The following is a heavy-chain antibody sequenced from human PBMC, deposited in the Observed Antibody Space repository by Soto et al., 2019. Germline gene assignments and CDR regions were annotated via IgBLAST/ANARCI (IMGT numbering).Heavy chain of an antibody. CDR1: GGSTSSGDYY. Sequence: SETLSLTCTVSGGSTSSGDYYWSWIRQPPGKGLEWIGYIYYSGSTYYNPSLKSRVTVSVDTSKNQFSLKLSSVTAADTAVYYCARSDYYGSRYFDLWGRGTLVTVSS. CDR2: IYYSGST. V-gene: IGHV4-30-4*01. J-gene: IGHJ2*01. D-gene: IGHD3-10*01. CDR3: ARSDYYGSRYFDL.